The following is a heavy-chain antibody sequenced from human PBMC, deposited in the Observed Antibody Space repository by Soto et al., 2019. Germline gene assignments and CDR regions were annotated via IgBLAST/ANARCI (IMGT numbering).Heavy chain of an antibody. J-gene: IGHJ6*02. V-gene: IGHV1-2*02. CDR2: INPNSGGT. CDR3: ARSDPDYYYYGLDV. Sequence: GASVKVSCKASGYTFTGYYMHWVRQAPGQGLEWMGWINPNSGGTNYAQKFQGRVTMTRDTSISTAYMELSRLRSDDTAVYYCARSDPDYYYYGLDVWGQGTRVTVSS. CDR1: GYTFTGYY.